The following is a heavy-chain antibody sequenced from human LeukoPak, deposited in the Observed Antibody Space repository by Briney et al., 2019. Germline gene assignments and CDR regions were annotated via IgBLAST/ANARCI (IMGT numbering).Heavy chain of an antibody. CDR2: IYYGGST. CDR1: GGSISGYY. J-gene: IGHJ5*02. Sequence: SETLSLTCTVSGGSISGYYWSWIRQPPGKGLEWIGYIYYGGSTNYNPSLRSRVTISLDTSKNQFSLKLSSVTAADTAVYYCARLDRNSVAANWFDPWGQGTLVTVSS. CDR3: ARLDRNSVAANWFDP. D-gene: IGHD5/OR15-5a*01. V-gene: IGHV4-59*08.